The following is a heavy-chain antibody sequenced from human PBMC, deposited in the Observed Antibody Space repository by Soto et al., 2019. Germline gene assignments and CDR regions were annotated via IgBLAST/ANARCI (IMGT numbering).Heavy chain of an antibody. J-gene: IGHJ6*02. V-gene: IGHV1-69*01. CDR3: ARDSAAAATYYYYGMDV. Sequence: QVQLVQSGAEVKKPGSSVKVSCKASGGTFSSYAISWVRQAPGQGLEWMGGIIPIFGTANYAQKFQGRVTVTADESTSTAYMELSSLRSEDTAVYYCARDSAAAATYYYYGMDVWGQGTTVTVSS. CDR2: IIPIFGTA. D-gene: IGHD6-13*01. CDR1: GGTFSSYA.